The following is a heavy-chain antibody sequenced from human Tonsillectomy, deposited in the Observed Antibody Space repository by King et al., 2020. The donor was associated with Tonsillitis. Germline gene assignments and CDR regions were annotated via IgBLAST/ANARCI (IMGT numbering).Heavy chain of an antibody. CDR3: ARDHSSVYNWFDP. D-gene: IGHD6-19*01. CDR2: INPNSGGT. Sequence: QLVQSGAEVKKLGASVKVSCKASGYTFTGYYMHWVRQAPGQGLEWMGWINPNSGGTNYAQKFQGRVTMTRDTSISTAYMELSRLRSDDTAVYYCARDHSSVYNWFDPWGQGTLVTVSS. J-gene: IGHJ5*02. CDR1: GYTFTGYY. V-gene: IGHV1-2*02.